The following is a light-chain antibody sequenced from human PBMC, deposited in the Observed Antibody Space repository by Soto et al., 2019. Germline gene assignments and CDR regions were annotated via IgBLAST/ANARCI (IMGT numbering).Light chain of an antibody. J-gene: IGKJ4*01. CDR1: QSVFSSSDNKNR. CDR2: WAS. CDR3: QQYYRSPLT. Sequence: DIVMTQSPDSLAVCLGERATINCRSIQSVFSSSDNKNRLAWYQQKPGQPPKLLIYWASTRESGVPDRFSGSGSGTDFTLTISSLQAEDVAVYYCQQYYRSPLTFGGGTKVDVK. V-gene: IGKV4-1*01.